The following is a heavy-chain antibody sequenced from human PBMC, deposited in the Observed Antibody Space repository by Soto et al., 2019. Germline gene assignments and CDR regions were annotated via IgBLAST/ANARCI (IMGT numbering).Heavy chain of an antibody. Sequence: GGSLRLSCAASGFTFSSYAMSWVRQAPGKGLEWVSAISGSGGSTYYADSVKGRFTISRDNSKNTLYLQMNSLRAEDTAVYYCASKDCTNGVCYWYYFDYWGQGTLVTVSS. CDR2: ISGSGGST. D-gene: IGHD2-8*01. CDR1: GFTFSSYA. V-gene: IGHV3-23*01. J-gene: IGHJ4*02. CDR3: ASKDCTNGVCYWYYFDY.